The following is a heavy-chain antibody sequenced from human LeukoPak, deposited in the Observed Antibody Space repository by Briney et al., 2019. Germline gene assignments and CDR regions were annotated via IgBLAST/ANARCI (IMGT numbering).Heavy chain of an antibody. D-gene: IGHD6-19*01. Sequence: GGSLRLSCAASGFTFSSYAMSWVRQAPGKGLEWVSSISSSSSYIYYADSVKGRFTISRDNAKNSLYLQMNSLRAEDTAVYYCASRSGYSSDDGMDVWGKGTTITVSS. CDR1: GFTFSSYA. J-gene: IGHJ6*04. V-gene: IGHV3-21*01. CDR3: ASRSGYSSDDGMDV. CDR2: ISSSSSYI.